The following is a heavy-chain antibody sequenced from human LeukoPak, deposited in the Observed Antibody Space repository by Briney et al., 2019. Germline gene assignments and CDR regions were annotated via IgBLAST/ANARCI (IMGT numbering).Heavy chain of an antibody. J-gene: IGHJ4*02. CDR1: GFTFSSYA. Sequence: GGSLRLSCAASGFTFSSYAMSWVRQAPGKGLEWVSAISGSGGSTYYADSVKGRFTISRDNSKNTLYLQMNSLRAEDTAVYYCAKDLHDNAPLGDPFDYWGQGTLVTVSS. V-gene: IGHV3-23*01. CDR2: ISGSGGST. D-gene: IGHD3-16*01. CDR3: AKDLHDNAPLGDPFDY.